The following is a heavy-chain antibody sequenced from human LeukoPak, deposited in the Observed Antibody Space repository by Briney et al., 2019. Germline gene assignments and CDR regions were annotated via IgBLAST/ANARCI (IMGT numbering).Heavy chain of an antibody. CDR2: IYYSGST. CDR1: GGSISTSSYY. CDR3: ARSIAATRQGWFDP. V-gene: IGHV4-39*01. D-gene: IGHD6-6*01. Sequence: SETLSLTCTVSGGSISTSSYYWGWIRQPPGKGLEWIGSIYYSGSTYYNPSLKSRVTISVDTSKNQFSLKLSSVTAADTAVYYCARSIAATRQGWFDPWGQGTLVTVSS. J-gene: IGHJ5*02.